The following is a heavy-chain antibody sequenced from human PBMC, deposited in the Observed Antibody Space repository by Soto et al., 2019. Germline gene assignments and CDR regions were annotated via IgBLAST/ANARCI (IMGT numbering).Heavy chain of an antibody. D-gene: IGHD6-25*01. V-gene: IGHV3-11*01. CDR2: ISSSGSNI. CDR3: ARDPSGSCFVPQDY. Sequence: QVQLVESGGGLVKPGGSLRLSCAASGFTFSDYYMNWIRQAPGKGLEWVSYISSSGSNIYYADSVKGRFTIARDNAKNSLDMQMDSLGAEDTAVYYSARDPSGSCFVPQDYWGQGTLVTGSS. CDR1: GFTFSDYY. J-gene: IGHJ4*02.